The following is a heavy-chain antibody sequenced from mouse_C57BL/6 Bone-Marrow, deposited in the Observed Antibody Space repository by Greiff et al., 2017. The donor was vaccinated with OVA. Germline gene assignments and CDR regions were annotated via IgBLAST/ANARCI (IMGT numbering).Heavy chain of an antibody. CDR1: GFSFTSYG. CDR2: IWSGGST. D-gene: IGHD1-1*01. CDR3: ARNYGSSYDWYFDV. Sequence: VQRVESGPGLVQPSQRLSITCTVSGFSFTSYGVHWVRQSPGKGLEWLGVIWSGGSTDYNAAFISSLSISKDNSKSQVFFKMNSLQADDTAIDYCARNYGSSYDWYFDVWGTGTTVTVSS. V-gene: IGHV2-2*01. J-gene: IGHJ1*03.